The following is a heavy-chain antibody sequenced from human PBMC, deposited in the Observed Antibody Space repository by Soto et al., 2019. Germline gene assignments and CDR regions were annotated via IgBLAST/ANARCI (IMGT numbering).Heavy chain of an antibody. J-gene: IGHJ6*02. CDR2: VHYSGSV. CDR3: AREDDGGDRDYYGQDD. D-gene: IGHD2-21*02. V-gene: IGHV4-30-4*01. Sequence: PSETLSLTCTVSGGTISFDHYHWTWIRQPPGKGLEWIGYVHYSGSVLYNPSLQSRVSISVDTSKNQFSLKLSSVTAADTAVYFCAREDDGGDRDYYGQDDCGQGPTVTVPS. CDR1: GGTISFDHYH.